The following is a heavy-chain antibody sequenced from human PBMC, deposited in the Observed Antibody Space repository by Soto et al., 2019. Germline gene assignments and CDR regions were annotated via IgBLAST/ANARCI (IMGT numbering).Heavy chain of an antibody. J-gene: IGHJ4*02. D-gene: IGHD5-12*01. Sequence: SETLSLTCTLSGASITYGGYSWSWIRQPPGKDLEWLGYISHLESTFYNPSFQSRLSLSIDRSKNQFSLKLASMTAADTAVYYCARGGGYDPFDYWGQGTLVTVSS. CDR1: GASITYGGYS. V-gene: IGHV4-30-2*01. CDR2: ISHLEST. CDR3: ARGGGYDPFDY.